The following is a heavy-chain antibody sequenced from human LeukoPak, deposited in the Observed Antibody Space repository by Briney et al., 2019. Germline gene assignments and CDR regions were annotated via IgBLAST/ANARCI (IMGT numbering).Heavy chain of an antibody. J-gene: IGHJ4*02. Sequence: GGSLRLSCAASGFTFSNAWMTWVRQAPGKGLEWVGRIKSKTDGGTTDHAAPVKGRFTISRDDSKNTLYLQMNSLKTEDTAVYYCARGDYGGNLDYWGQGTLVTVSS. CDR1: GFTFSNAW. CDR2: IKSKTDGGTT. V-gene: IGHV3-15*01. D-gene: IGHD4-23*01. CDR3: ARGDYGGNLDY.